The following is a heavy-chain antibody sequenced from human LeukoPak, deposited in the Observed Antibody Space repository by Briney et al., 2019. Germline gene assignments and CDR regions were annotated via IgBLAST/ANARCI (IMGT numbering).Heavy chain of an antibody. D-gene: IGHD4-11*01. CDR1: GFTFSSYN. CDR3: ARGHSNYGDYFDY. Sequence: GGSLRLSCVASGFTFSSYNMNWVRQAPGKGLEGVSSISSSSIYIYYADSVKGRFTISRDNAKSSLSLQMNSLRAEDTAVYYCARGHSNYGDYFDYWGQGTLVTVSS. V-gene: IGHV3-21*01. J-gene: IGHJ4*02. CDR2: ISSSSIYI.